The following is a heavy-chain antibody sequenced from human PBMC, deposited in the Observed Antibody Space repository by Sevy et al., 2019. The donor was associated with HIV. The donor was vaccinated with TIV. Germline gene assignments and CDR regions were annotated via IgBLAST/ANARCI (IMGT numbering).Heavy chain of an antibody. V-gene: IGHV1-24*01. CDR2: FDPEDGET. J-gene: IGHJ4*02. CDR3: AITKDYYDNSGSPFDY. CDR1: GYTLTKLA. D-gene: IGHD3-22*01. Sequence: ASVKVSCKVSGYTLTKLAMHWVRQAPGKGLEWMGTFDPEDGETIYAQKFQGRVTMTEDKSIDPAYMELSSLRSEDTAVFYCAITKDYYDNSGSPFDYWGQGTLVTVSS.